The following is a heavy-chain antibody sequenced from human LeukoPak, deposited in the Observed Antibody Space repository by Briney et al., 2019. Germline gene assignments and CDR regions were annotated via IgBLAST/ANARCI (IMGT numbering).Heavy chain of an antibody. CDR2: IYTSGST. Sequence: SSETLSLTCTVSGGSISSYYRSWIRQPAGKGLEWIGRIYTSGSTNYNPSLKSRVTMSVDTSKNQFSLKLSSVTAADTAVYYCARDQGSHREMAPIGYDYWGQGTLVTVSS. D-gene: IGHD5-24*01. V-gene: IGHV4-4*07. J-gene: IGHJ4*02. CDR1: GGSISSYY. CDR3: ARDQGSHREMAPIGYDY.